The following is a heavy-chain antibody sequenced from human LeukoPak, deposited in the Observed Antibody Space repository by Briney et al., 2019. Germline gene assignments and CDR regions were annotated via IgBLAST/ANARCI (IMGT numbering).Heavy chain of an antibody. V-gene: IGHV3-23*01. Sequence: PGGSLRLSCAASGFTFSSYAMSWVRQAPGKGLEWVSAISGSGGSTYYADSVKGRFIISRDNSQNTLYLQMSSLRADDTAVYYCARDRSVRSGGYAEGYSYYYGMDVWGQGTTVTVSS. CDR2: ISGSGGST. CDR3: ARDRSVRSGGYAEGYSYYYGMDV. CDR1: GFTFSSYA. D-gene: IGHD6-25*01. J-gene: IGHJ6*02.